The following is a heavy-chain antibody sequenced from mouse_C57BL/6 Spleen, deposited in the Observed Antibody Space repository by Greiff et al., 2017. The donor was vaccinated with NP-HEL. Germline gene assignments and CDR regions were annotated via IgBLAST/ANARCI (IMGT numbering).Heavy chain of an antibody. V-gene: IGHV5-4*01. J-gene: IGHJ1*03. CDR1: GFTFSSYA. D-gene: IGHD1-1*01. CDR3: ARDNYGSYWYFDV. Sequence: EVHLVESGGGLVKPGGSLKLSCAASGFTFSSYAMSWVRQTPEKRLEWVATISDGGSYTSYPDNVKGRFTISRDNAKNNLYLQMSHLKSEDTAVYYCARDNYGSYWYFDVWGTGTTVTVSS. CDR2: ISDGGSYT.